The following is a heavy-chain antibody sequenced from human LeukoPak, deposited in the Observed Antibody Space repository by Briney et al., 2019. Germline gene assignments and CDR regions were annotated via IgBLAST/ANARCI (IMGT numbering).Heavy chain of an antibody. V-gene: IGHV2-5*02. J-gene: IGHJ4*02. CDR1: GFSLTTVGMA. Sequence: SGPTLVKPTQTLTLTCTFSGFSLTTVGMAVGWIRQPPGKALEWLALIYWDDDKHYSPFLKSRLTIAQDTSKSQVVLTMTNMDPVDTGTYYCAQRRKVGRVWYTFNYWGQGTLVTVSS. CDR2: IYWDDDK. D-gene: IGHD6-19*01. CDR3: AQRRKVGRVWYTFNY.